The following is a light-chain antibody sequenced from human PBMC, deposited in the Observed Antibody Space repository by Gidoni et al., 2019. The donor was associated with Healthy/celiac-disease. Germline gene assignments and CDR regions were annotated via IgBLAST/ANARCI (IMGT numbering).Light chain of an antibody. CDR1: QSVSSSY. V-gene: IGKV3-20*01. CDR3: QQYGSSPRT. Sequence: EIVLTQSPVTRSLSPGERATLSCRARQSVSSSYLAWYQQKPGQAPRLLIYGASCRATGIPDRFSGSGSGTDFTLTISRLEPEDFAVYYCQQYGSSPRTFGQGAKVEIK. J-gene: IGKJ1*01. CDR2: GAS.